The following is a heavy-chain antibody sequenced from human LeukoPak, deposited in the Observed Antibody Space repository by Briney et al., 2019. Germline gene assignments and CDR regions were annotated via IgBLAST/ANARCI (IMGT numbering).Heavy chain of an antibody. CDR3: ARRGTDASFSFFDV. D-gene: IGHD1-1*01. CDR1: GFTFSSYS. V-gene: IGHV3-21*01. CDR2: ISSSSSYI. J-gene: IGHJ3*01. Sequence: GGSLRLSCAASGFTFSSYSMNWVRQAPGKGLEWVSSISSSSSYIYYADSVKGQFTISRDNAKNSLYLQMNSLRAEDTATYFRARRGTDASFSFFDVWGQGTMVTVSS.